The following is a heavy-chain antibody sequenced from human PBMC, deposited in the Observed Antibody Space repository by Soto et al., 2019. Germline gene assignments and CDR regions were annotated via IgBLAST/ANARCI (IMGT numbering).Heavy chain of an antibody. CDR2: IIPILGRG. D-gene: IGHD3-10*01. V-gene: IGHV1-69*16. CDR3: AREDAERGYLDS. J-gene: IGHJ4*02. CDR1: GGTFSIYT. Sequence: QVQLVQSGAEVKKPGSSVKVSCKASGGTFSIYTFNWVRQAPGQGLEWMGGIIPILGRGNYAQKIPDRVTIIADESTDTVYMAVSSLRSEDTAVYFCAREDAERGYLDSWGQGTLVTVSS.